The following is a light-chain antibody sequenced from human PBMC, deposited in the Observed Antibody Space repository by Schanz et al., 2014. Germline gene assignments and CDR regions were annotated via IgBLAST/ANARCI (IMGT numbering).Light chain of an antibody. J-gene: IGLJ1*01. V-gene: IGLV2-8*01. CDR2: DVS. CDR1: SSDVGGYNY. CDR3: SSYAGSYSYV. Sequence: QSALTQPASVSGSPGQSITISCTGTSSDVGGYNYVSWYQQHPGKAPKLMIYDVSNRPSGVPDRFSGSKSGNTASLTVSGLQAEDEADYYCSSYAGSYSYVFGTGTKLTVL.